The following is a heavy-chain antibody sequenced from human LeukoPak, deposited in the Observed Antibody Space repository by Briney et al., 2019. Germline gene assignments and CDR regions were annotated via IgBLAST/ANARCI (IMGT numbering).Heavy chain of an antibody. D-gene: IGHD1-14*01. CDR3: ARQSYNPDAFDI. CDR1: GGSISSGDYY. Sequence: PSETLSLTCTVSGGSISSGDYYWGWIRQPPGKGLEWIGNIYYSGSTYYNPSLKSRVTISVDTSKNQFSLKLSSVTAADTAVYYCARQSYNPDAFDIWGQGTMVTVSS. J-gene: IGHJ3*02. CDR2: IYYSGST. V-gene: IGHV4-39*01.